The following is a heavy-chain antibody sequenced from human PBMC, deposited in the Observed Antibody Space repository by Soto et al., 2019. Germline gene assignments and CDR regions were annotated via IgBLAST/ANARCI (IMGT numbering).Heavy chain of an antibody. CDR3: ARAAGRVVVADTEWFDP. Sequence: SETLSLTCAVSSGSISSSNWWSWVRQPPGKGLEWIGEIYHSGSTNYNPSLKSRVTISVDKSKNQFSLKLSSVTAADTAVYYCARAAGRVVVADTEWFDPWGQGTLVTVSS. CDR1: SGSISSSNW. CDR2: IYHSGST. D-gene: IGHD2-15*01. J-gene: IGHJ5*02. V-gene: IGHV4-4*02.